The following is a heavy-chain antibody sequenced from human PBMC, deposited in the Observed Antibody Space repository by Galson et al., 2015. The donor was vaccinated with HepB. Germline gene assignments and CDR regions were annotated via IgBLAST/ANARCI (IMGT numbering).Heavy chain of an antibody. D-gene: IGHD3-10*01. CDR2: IKSKGDGGKI. CDR3: TTGAPDYYGSGSYSPFDY. V-gene: IGHV3-15*07. Sequence: SLRLSCAASGFTFSNTWMNWVRQGPGKGLEWAGRIKSKGDGGKIEYAAPVKGRFTISRDDSRNTLHLQLNSLTTEDTAVYYCTTGAPDYYGSGSYSPFDYWGQGTLVTVSS. J-gene: IGHJ4*02. CDR1: GFTFSNTW.